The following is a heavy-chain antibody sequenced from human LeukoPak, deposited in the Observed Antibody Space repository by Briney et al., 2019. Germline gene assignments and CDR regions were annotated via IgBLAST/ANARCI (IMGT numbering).Heavy chain of an antibody. V-gene: IGHV3-74*01. CDR2: INSDGSST. CDR1: GFTFSSYW. CDR3: ALGAAAGVRGFDY. D-gene: IGHD6-13*01. J-gene: IGHJ4*02. Sequence: GGSLRLSCAASGFTFSSYWMHWVREAPGKGLVWVSRINSDGSSTSYADSVKGRFTISRDNAKNTLYLQMNSLRAEDTAVYYCALGAAAGVRGFDYWGQGTLVTVSS.